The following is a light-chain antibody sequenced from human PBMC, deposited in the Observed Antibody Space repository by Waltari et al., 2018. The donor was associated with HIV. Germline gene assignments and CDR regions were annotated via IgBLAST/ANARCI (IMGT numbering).Light chain of an antibody. CDR3: QQYSTSLYT. Sequence: EIVLTQSPGTLSLSPGERAILSCRASQSVSSYLAWYQQRPDQAPRLLIYAASTRATGIPDRFRGSGSRTDFTLTITRLQPEDFAVYYCQQYSTSLYTFGQGTKLE. J-gene: IGKJ2*01. CDR2: AAS. V-gene: IGKV3-20*01. CDR1: QSVSSY.